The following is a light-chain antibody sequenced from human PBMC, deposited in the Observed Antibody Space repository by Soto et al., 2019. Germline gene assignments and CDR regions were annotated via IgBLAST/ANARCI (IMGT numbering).Light chain of an antibody. CDR1: SSDVGAYNF. V-gene: IGLV2-14*01. Sequence: SALTQPASVSGSPGQSITISCTGTSSDVGAYNFVSWYQHHPGRAPKLIIYEVTIRPSGVSNRFSGSKSGNTASLTISGLQAEDEAYYYCSSYTTSAPYVFGSGTKLTVL. CDR2: EVT. CDR3: SSYTTSAPYV. J-gene: IGLJ1*01.